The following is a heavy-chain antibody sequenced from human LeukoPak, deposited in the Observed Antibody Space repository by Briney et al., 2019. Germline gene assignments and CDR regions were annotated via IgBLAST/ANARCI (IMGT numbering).Heavy chain of an antibody. CDR3: ARTYPPSWGSGSSYYMDV. Sequence: ASVKVSFKASGYTFTSYGISWVRQAPGQGLEWMGWISAYNGNTNYAQKLQGRVTMTTDTSTSTAYMELRSLRSDDTAVYYCARTYPPSWGSGSSYYMDVWGKGTTVTISS. CDR1: GYTFTSYG. J-gene: IGHJ6*03. D-gene: IGHD3-10*01. V-gene: IGHV1-18*01. CDR2: ISAYNGNT.